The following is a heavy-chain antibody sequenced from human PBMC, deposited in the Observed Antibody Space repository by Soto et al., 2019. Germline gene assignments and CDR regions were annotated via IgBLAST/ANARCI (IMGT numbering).Heavy chain of an antibody. Sequence: SHTLSLTCAISGASVSSNTASWNWIRQSPSRGLEWLGRTYFRSKWYNDYAVSVKSRIVINPDTSNNQFSLQLNSVTPEDTAVYFCAKGDNPGPKTGYALDPWGQGIMVTVSS. CDR2: TYFRSKWYN. D-gene: IGHD5-12*01. CDR3: AKGDNPGPKTGYALDP. V-gene: IGHV6-1*01. J-gene: IGHJ5*02. CDR1: GASVSSNTAS.